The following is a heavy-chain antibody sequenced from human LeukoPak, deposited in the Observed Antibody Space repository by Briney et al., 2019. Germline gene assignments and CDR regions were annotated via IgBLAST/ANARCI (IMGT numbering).Heavy chain of an antibody. CDR3: ARAVAVAGTNPFDY. CDR1: GFTFDDYA. D-gene: IGHD6-19*01. Sequence: PGGSLRLSCAASGFTFDDYAMHWVRQAPGKGLEWVSGISWNSGGIGYADSVKGRFTISRDNAKKSLYLQMNSLRTEDTALYYCARAVAVAGTNPFDYWGQGTLVTVSS. V-gene: IGHV3-9*01. CDR2: ISWNSGGI. J-gene: IGHJ4*02.